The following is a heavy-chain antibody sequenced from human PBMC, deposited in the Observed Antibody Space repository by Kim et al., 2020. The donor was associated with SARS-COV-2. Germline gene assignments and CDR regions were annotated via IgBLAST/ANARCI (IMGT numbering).Heavy chain of an antibody. J-gene: IGHJ3*01. CDR3: ARRTSNYYGSGSYFSAFDF. Sequence: GESLKISCKGAGYSFTSYWSGLVRQMPGKGLEWMGIIYPGESDTRYRLSFQGKVTISADKSISTADLQWSSLKASDTAMYYCARRTSNYYGSGSYFSAFDFWGQGTMLPISS. V-gene: IGHV5-51*02. D-gene: IGHD3-10*01. CDR2: IYPGESDT. CDR1: GYSFTSYW.